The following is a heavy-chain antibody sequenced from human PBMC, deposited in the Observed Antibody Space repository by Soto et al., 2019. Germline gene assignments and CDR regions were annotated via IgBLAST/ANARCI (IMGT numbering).Heavy chain of an antibody. CDR2: IYYSGST. Sequence: SETLSLTCTVSGGSISSGSNYWSWIRQPPGKGLEWIGYIYYSGSTNYNPSLQNRVTISIDTSKNQVSLKVNSVTAADTAVYYCARDHPHSYGVYYFDYWGQGTPVTVSS. V-gene: IGHV4-61*01. D-gene: IGHD5-18*01. J-gene: IGHJ4*02. CDR3: ARDHPHSYGVYYFDY. CDR1: GGSISSGSNY.